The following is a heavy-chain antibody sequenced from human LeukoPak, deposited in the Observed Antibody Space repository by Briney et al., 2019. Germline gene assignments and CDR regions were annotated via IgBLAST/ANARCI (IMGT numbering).Heavy chain of an antibody. V-gene: IGHV1-8*02. CDR3: ARGRFRWELEIRDFDY. CDR2: MNPNSGNT. CDR1: GYTFTSYG. D-gene: IGHD1-26*01. Sequence: GASVKVSCKASGYTFTSYGINWVRQATGQGLEWMGWMNPNSGNTGYAQKFQGRVAMTRDTSISTAYMELSSLRSEDTAVYYCARGRFRWELEIRDFDYWGQGTLVTVSS. J-gene: IGHJ4*02.